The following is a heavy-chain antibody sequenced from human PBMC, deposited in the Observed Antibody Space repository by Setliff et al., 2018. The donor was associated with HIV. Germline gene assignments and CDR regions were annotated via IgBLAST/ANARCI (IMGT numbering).Heavy chain of an antibody. D-gene: IGHD3-10*01. CDR2: IYWNDEN. CDR3: ARTSGSASKLDY. J-gene: IGHJ4*02. CDR1: GFSISTSAMG. Sequence: SGPTLVNPTQTLTLTCSISGFSISTSAMGVAWIRQPPGKALEWLALIYWNDENRYTPSLKSRLTITKDTSKNQVVLTMTNMDPADTATYYCARTSGSASKLDYWGQGILVTVSS. V-gene: IGHV2-5*01.